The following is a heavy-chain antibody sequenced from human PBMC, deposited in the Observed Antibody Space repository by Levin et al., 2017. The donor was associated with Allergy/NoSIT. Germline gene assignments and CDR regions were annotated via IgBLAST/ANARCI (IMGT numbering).Heavy chain of an antibody. CDR2: ISSGGSTE. Sequence: PGGSLRLSCAASGFTFNSYTIHWVRQAPGKGLEWVALISSGGSTEFYADSVKGRSTISRDNSKNTLYLQMNSLRAEDTAVYYCARDHKFDVVTGHDAVDMWGQGTMVTVSS. D-gene: IGHD3-9*01. CDR3: ARDHKFDVVTGHDAVDM. V-gene: IGHV3-30-3*01. CDR1: GFTFNSYT. J-gene: IGHJ3*02.